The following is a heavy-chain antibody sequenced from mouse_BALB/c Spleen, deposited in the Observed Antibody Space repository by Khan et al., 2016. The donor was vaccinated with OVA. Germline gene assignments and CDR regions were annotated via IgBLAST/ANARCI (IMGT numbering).Heavy chain of an antibody. V-gene: IGHV3-2*02. Sequence: EVQLQESGPGLVKPSQSLSLTCTVTGYSITSDYAWNWVRQFPGNKLEWMRYMHYSGSTSYNPSLKSRISITRDSSKNQFFLHLNSVTSEDTATYYCARWFAYWGQGTLVTVSA. CDR3: ARWFAY. J-gene: IGHJ3*01. CDR1: GYSITSDYA. CDR2: MHYSGST.